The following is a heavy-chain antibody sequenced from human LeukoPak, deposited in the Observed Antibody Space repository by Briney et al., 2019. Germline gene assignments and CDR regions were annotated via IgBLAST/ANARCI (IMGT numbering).Heavy chain of an antibody. V-gene: IGHV3-53*01. CDR3: ARGVPSPFPDPFDH. J-gene: IGHJ4*02. D-gene: IGHD6-6*01. Sequence: GGSLRLSCAASGFTVSNNYLSWVRQAPGKGPEWVSVIYSGGATHYADSVKGRFTISRDNSKKTVYLQMSGLRAEGTAIYYCARGVPSPFPDPFDHWGQGTLVIVSS. CDR1: GFTVSNNY. CDR2: IYSGGAT.